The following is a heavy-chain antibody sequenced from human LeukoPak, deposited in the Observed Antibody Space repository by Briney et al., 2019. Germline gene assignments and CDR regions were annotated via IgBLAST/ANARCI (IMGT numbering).Heavy chain of an antibody. J-gene: IGHJ4*02. Sequence: PGGSLRLSCAASGFTFSSYAMSWVRQAPGKGLEWVSAISDSDGNTYYADSVKGRFTISRDNSKNTLYLQMNSLRAEDTAVYYCAKDYAVGSIDYWGQGTLVTVSS. CDR3: AKDYAVGSIDY. CDR1: GFTFSSYA. V-gene: IGHV3-23*01. CDR2: ISDSDGNT. D-gene: IGHD3-16*01.